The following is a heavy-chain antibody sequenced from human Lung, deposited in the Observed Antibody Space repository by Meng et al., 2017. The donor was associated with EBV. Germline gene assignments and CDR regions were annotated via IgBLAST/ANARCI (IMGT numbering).Heavy chain of an antibody. D-gene: IGHD6-13*01. V-gene: IGHV4-34*01. J-gene: IGHJ4*02. Sequence: QGKLQQWGGGRLKPSETLALTCAVYGGSFSGYYWSWIRQPPGKGLEWIGEINHSGSTNYNPSLKSRVTISVDTSKNQFSLKLSSVTAADTAVYYCARGGWSSSWGNWGQGTLVTVSS. CDR3: ARGGWSSSWGN. CDR1: GGSFSGYY. CDR2: INHSGST.